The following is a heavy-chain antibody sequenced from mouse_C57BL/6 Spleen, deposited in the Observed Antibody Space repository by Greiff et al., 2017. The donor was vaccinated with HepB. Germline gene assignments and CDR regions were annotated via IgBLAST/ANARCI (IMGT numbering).Heavy chain of an antibody. J-gene: IGHJ3*01. Sequence: QVQLQQPGAELVKPGASVKVSCKASGYTFTSYWMHWVKQRPGQGLEWIGRIHPSDSDTNYNQKFKGKATLTVDKSSSTAYMQLSRLTSEDSAVYYVAIVGGNYEGWFAYWGQGTLVTVSA. CDR3: AIVGGNYEGWFAY. D-gene: IGHD2-1*01. V-gene: IGHV1-74*01. CDR1: GYTFTSYW. CDR2: IHPSDSDT.